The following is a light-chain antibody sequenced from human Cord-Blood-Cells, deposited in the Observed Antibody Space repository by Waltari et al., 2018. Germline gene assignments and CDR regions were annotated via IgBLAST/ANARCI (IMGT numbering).Light chain of an antibody. V-gene: IGLV2-23*01. Sequence: SALTQPASVSGSPGQSITISCTGTSRDVGSYKLVSWYQRHPAKASKLMINEGSKRPSGVSNRFSGSKSGNTASLTISGRQAEDEADDYCCSYAGSSTWVFGGGTKLTVL. CDR3: CSYAGSSTWV. J-gene: IGLJ3*02. CDR2: EGS. CDR1: SRDVGSYKL.